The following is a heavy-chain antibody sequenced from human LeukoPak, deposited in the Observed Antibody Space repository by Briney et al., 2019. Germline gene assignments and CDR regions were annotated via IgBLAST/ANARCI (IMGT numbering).Heavy chain of an antibody. D-gene: IGHD2/OR15-2a*01. J-gene: IGHJ6*03. CDR3: AKVCNHESGQYYYMDV. V-gene: IGHV3-23*01. Sequence: GGSLRLSCAASEFSVGSNYMTWVRQAPGKGLEWVSAITPSGESTYYADSVKGRFTVSRDNSKNTLFLQMNSLSFEDTAIYYCAKVCNHESGQYYYMDVWGKGTTVTISS. CDR1: EFSVGSNY. CDR2: ITPSGEST.